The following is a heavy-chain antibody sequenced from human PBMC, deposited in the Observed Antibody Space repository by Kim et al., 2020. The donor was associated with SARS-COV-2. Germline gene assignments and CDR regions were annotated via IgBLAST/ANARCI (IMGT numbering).Heavy chain of an antibody. CDR2: INPSGGST. Sequence: ASVKVSCKASGYTFTSYYMHWVRQAPGQGLEWMGIINPSGGSTSYAQKFQGRVTMTRDTSTSTVYMELSSLRSEDTAVYYCARQRAGYSYGTAYYYGMDVWGQGTTVTVSS. CDR3: ARQRAGYSYGTAYYYGMDV. CDR1: GYTFTSYY. V-gene: IGHV1-46*01. D-gene: IGHD5-18*01. J-gene: IGHJ6*02.